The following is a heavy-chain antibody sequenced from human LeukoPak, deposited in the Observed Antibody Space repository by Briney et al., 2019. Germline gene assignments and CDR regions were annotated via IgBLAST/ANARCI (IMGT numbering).Heavy chain of an antibody. D-gene: IGHD3-10*01. J-gene: IGHJ4*02. CDR3: AGDYRGSLDY. CDR2: IYCSGST. Sequence: SETLSLTCTVSGGSISSSSYYWGWIRQPPGKGLEWVGSIYCSGSTYYNPSLKSRVTISVDTSKNQFSLKLSSVTAADTAVYYCAGDYRGSLDYWGQGTLVTVSS. V-gene: IGHV4-39*02. CDR1: GGSISSSSYY.